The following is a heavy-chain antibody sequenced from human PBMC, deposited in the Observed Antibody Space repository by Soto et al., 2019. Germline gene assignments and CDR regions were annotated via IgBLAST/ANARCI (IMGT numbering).Heavy chain of an antibody. D-gene: IGHD4-17*01. V-gene: IGHV4-39*02. CDR2: IYYSGST. Sequence: QLQLQESGPGLVNPSETLSLTCTVSGGSISSSSYYWGWIRQPPGNGLEWIGSIYYSGSTYYNPSLKSRVTVSVDTSKNQFSLKLSSVTAADTAVYYCAREGTTVIPGGMDVWGQGTTVTVSS. J-gene: IGHJ6*02. CDR1: GGSISSSSYY. CDR3: AREGTTVIPGGMDV.